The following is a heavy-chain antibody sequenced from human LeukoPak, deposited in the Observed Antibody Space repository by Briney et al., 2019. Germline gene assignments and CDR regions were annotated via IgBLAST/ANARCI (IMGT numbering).Heavy chain of an antibody. Sequence: ASVKVSCKASGYTFTGYYMHWVRQAPGQGLEWMGWINPNSGGTNYAQKLQGRVTMTTDTSTSTAYMELRSLRSDDTAVYYCAKDRKSIPPPAEYFQHWGQGTLVTVSS. J-gene: IGHJ1*01. CDR1: GYTFTGYY. CDR2: INPNSGGT. CDR3: AKDRKSIPPPAEYFQH. V-gene: IGHV1-2*02.